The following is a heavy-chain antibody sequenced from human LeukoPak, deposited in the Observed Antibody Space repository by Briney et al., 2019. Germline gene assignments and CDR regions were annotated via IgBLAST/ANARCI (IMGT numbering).Heavy chain of an antibody. V-gene: IGHV4-30-4*08. CDR3: ARGGAYYYDSSGPHLDY. Sequence: PSETLSLTCSVSGGSIRNYYWSWIRQPPGKGLEWIGYIYYSGSTYYNPSLKSRVTISVDTSKNQFSLKLSSVTAADTAVYYCARGGAYYYDSSGPHLDYWGQGTLVTVSS. CDR2: IYYSGST. D-gene: IGHD3-22*01. J-gene: IGHJ4*02. CDR1: GGSIRNYY.